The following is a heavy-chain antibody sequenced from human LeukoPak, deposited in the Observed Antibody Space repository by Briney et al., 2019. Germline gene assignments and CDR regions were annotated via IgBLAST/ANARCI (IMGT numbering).Heavy chain of an antibody. CDR2: ISGDGTET. V-gene: IGHV3-23*01. D-gene: IGHD4-11*01. CDR1: GLIFGNYA. Sequence: GGSLRLSGPASGLIFGNYAMTWAGKAPGKGLEGVSTISGDGTETFYADSVKGRFTISRDNSKNTHYLQMSSLRAEDTGIYYCAKGGHYSFFDYWGQGTLVTVSS. CDR3: AKGGHYSFFDY. J-gene: IGHJ4*02.